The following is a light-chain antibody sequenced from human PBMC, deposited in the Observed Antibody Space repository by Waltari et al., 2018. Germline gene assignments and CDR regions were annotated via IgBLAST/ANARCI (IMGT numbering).Light chain of an antibody. J-gene: IGLJ2*01. CDR3: CSYAGNNYVL. Sequence: QSALTQPASVSGSPGQSITISCTGTSTAIGVSDYVSWYQQHPGKAPKVMIYDVTKRPSGVSNRFSGSKSGNTASLTISGLQAEDEADYYCCSYAGNNYVLFGGGTKLTVL. V-gene: IGLV2-23*02. CDR1: STAIGVSDY. CDR2: DVT.